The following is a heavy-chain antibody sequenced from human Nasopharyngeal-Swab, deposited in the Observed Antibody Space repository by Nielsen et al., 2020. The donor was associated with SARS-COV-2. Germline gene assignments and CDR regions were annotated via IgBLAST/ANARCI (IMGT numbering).Heavy chain of an antibody. V-gene: IGHV3-30*02. Sequence: GGSLRLSCAASGFTFSTYGMHWVRQAPGKGLEWVAFIWYDGSNKYYGDSVKGRFTISRDNSKNTLYLQMNSLGAEDTAVYYCAKGSSSWTYDHWGQGTLVRVSS. CDR1: GFTFSTYG. CDR2: IWYDGSNK. D-gene: IGHD6-13*01. J-gene: IGHJ4*02. CDR3: AKGSSSWTYDH.